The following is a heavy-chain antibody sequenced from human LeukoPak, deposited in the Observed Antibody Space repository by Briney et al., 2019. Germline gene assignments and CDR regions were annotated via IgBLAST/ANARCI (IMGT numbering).Heavy chain of an antibody. CDR3: AKHASFGNSPRVDY. V-gene: IGHV3-23*01. D-gene: IGHD2/OR15-2a*01. CDR1: GFTFNSNA. CDR2: ISGSGDRT. J-gene: IGHJ4*02. Sequence: GGSLRLFCASCGFTFNSNAMMCLRQAPGKGLEWVSAISGSGDRTYYADSVKGRFTISSDNSKNTLYLQMNSLRAEDTAVYYWAKHASFGNSPRVDYWGQGTLVTVSS.